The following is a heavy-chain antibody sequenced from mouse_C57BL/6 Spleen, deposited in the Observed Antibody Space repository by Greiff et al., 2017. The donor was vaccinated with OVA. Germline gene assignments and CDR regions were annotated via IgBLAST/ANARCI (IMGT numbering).Heavy chain of an antibody. CDR3: AGAQATLYFDY. V-gene: IGHV1-82*01. CDR2: IYPGDGDT. D-gene: IGHD3-2*02. J-gene: IGHJ2*01. Sequence: VQLQQSGPELVKPGASVKISCKASGYAFSSSWMNWVKQRPGKGLEWIGRIYPGDGDTNYNGKFKGKATLTADKSSSTAYMQLSSLTSEDSAVYFCAGAQATLYFDYWGQGTTLTVSS. CDR1: GYAFSSSW.